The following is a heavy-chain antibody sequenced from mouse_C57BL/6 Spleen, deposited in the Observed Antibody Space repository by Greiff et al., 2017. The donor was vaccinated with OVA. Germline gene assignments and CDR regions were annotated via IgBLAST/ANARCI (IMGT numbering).Heavy chain of an antibody. Sequence: QVQLQQPGAELVMPGASVKLSCKASGYTFTSYWMHWVKQRPGQGLEWIGEIDPSDSYTNSNQKFKGKSTLTVDKSSSTAYMQLSSLTSEDSAVYYCARSGDGSWFAYWGQGTLVTVSA. CDR2: IDPSDSYT. D-gene: IGHD2-3*01. CDR3: ARSGDGSWFAY. J-gene: IGHJ3*01. V-gene: IGHV1-69*01. CDR1: GYTFTSYW.